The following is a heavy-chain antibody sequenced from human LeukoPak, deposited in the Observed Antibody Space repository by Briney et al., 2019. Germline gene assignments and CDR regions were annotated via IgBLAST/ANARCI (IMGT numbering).Heavy chain of an antibody. D-gene: IGHD3-16*02. CDR3: ARGLRLGELSSTNWFDP. J-gene: IGHJ5*02. CDR2: IYYSGST. Sequence: SETLSLTCTVSGGSISSSSYYWGWIRQPPGKGLEWIGSIYYSGSTYYNPSLKSRVTISVDTSKNQFSLKLSSVTAADTAVYYCARGLRLGELSSTNWFDPWGQGTLVTVSS. V-gene: IGHV4-39*07. CDR1: GGSISSSSYY.